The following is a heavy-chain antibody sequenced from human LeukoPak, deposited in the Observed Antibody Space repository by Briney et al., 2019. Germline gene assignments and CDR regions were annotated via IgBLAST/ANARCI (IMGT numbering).Heavy chain of an antibody. V-gene: IGHV3-11*04. J-gene: IGHJ4*02. CDR3: AREIIEVPGSFDY. D-gene: IGHD6-19*01. CDR2: INSGSGYTK. Sequence: GGSLRLSCAASGFTFSNYFISWIRQTPGKGLEWISSINSGSGYTKYYAESVKGRFTISRDNARNSVYLQMNSLRAEDTAVYCCAREIIEVPGSFDYWGEGILVTVSS. CDR1: GFTFSNYF.